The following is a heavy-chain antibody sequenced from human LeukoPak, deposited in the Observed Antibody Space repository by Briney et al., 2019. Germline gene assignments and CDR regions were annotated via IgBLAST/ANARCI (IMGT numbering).Heavy chain of an antibody. Sequence: GASVKVSCKVSGYTLTELSMHCVRQAPGKGLEWMGGFDPEDGETIYAQKFQGRVTMTEDTSTDTAYMELSSLRSEDTAVYYCATLPLTYDAFDIWGQGTMVTVSS. V-gene: IGHV1-24*01. CDR1: GYTLTELS. CDR2: FDPEDGET. D-gene: IGHD2-21*02. J-gene: IGHJ3*02. CDR3: ATLPLTYDAFDI.